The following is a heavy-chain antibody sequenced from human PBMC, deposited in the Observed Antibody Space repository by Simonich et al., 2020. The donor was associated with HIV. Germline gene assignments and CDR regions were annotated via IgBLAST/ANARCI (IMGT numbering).Heavy chain of an antibody. J-gene: IGHJ1*01. CDR3: ATDSAYYYDSRDFYGGYFQH. D-gene: IGHD3-22*01. V-gene: IGHV1-24*01. CDR1: GYTLTDLS. Sequence: QVQLVQSGAEVKKPGASVKVSCKVSGYTLTDLSLHWVRQAPGKGLELMGNFDPEDGETIYSQKFQGRVTMTEDTSTDTAYMELSSLRSEDTAVYYCATDSAYYYDSRDFYGGYFQHWGQGTLVTVSS. CDR2: FDPEDGET.